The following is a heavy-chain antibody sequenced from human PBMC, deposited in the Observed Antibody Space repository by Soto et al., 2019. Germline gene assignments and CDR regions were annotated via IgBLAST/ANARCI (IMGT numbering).Heavy chain of an antibody. V-gene: IGHV1-2*04. CDR3: AREPAYDFWSGSSFDY. Sequence: QVQLVQSGAEVKKPGASVKVSCKASGYTFTGYCMHWVRQAPGQGLEWMGWINPNSGGTNYAQKFQGWVTMTRDTSISTAYMELSRLRSDDTAVYYCAREPAYDFWSGSSFDYWGQGTLVTVSS. CDR2: INPNSGGT. J-gene: IGHJ4*02. CDR1: GYTFTGYC. D-gene: IGHD3-3*01.